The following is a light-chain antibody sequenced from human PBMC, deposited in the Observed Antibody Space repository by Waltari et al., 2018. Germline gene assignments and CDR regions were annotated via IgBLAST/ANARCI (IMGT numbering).Light chain of an antibody. CDR3: AAWDDSLNGVV. V-gene: IGLV1-44*01. J-gene: IGLJ2*01. CDR1: RSKIGSNT. CDR2: SNN. Sequence: QSVLTQPPSASGTPGQRVTIPCSGRRSKIGSNTVNWYQQLPGTAPKLLIYSNNQRPSGVPDRFAGSKSGTSASLAISGLQSEDEADYYCAAWDDSLNGVVFGGGTKLTVL.